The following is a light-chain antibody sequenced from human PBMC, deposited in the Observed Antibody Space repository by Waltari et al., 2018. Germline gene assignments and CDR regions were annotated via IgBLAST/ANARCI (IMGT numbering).Light chain of an antibody. J-gene: IGKJ4*01. CDR1: RSLLHSSGYNY. Sequence: DIVMTQSPLSLPVTPGEPASTSPKSNRSLLHSSGYNYVDWYLQKPGQSPQLLISLGSNRASGVPDRFSGRGSGTDFTLKISRVEAVDVGVYYCMQALQSPLTFGGGTKVEIK. CDR3: MQALQSPLT. V-gene: IGKV2-28*01. CDR2: LGS.